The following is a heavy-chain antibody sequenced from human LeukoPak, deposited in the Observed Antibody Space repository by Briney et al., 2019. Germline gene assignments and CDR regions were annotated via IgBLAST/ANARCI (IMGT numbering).Heavy chain of an antibody. Sequence: PSETLSLTCAVSGYSISSGHYCGWSRQPPGKGLEWIGTIYYSGSTYYNPSLKSRVTISVYTSKNQFSLKLSSVTAADTAVYYCARRPLHLGELSSYYFDYWGQGTLVTVSS. V-gene: IGHV4-38-2*01. CDR1: GYSISSGHY. CDR2: IYYSGST. CDR3: ARRPLHLGELSSYYFDY. J-gene: IGHJ4*02. D-gene: IGHD3-16*02.